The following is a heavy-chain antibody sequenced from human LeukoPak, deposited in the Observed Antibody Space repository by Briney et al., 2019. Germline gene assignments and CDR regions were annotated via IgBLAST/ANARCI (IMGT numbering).Heavy chain of an antibody. V-gene: IGHV3-53*01. CDR2: IDSGSST. D-gene: IGHD6-19*01. CDR1: GIIVSSNY. J-gene: IGHJ5*02. CDR3: AGTIPGYSSGWSPNWFDP. Sequence: GGSLRLSCAASGIIVSSNYMTWVRQAPGKGLEWVSVIDSGSSTYYADSVKGRFTISRDNAKNSLYLQMNSLRAEDTAVYYCAGTIPGYSSGWSPNWFDPWGQGTLVTVSS.